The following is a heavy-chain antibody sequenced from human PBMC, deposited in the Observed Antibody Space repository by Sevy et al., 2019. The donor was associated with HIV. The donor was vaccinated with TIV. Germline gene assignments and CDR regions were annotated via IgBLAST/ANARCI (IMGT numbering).Heavy chain of an antibody. CDR2: MYYRGTT. Sequence: SETLSLTCAVSGASISGSFWWRWVRQPPGKGLERIGEMYYRGTTNYNASLKSRVTISVDKSKNQFSLKLNSVTAADTAVYYCAAVTGTDILGYYFDSWGQGTLVTVSS. CDR1: GASISGSFW. CDR3: AAVTGTDILGYYFDS. V-gene: IGHV4-4*02. J-gene: IGHJ4*02. D-gene: IGHD6-19*01.